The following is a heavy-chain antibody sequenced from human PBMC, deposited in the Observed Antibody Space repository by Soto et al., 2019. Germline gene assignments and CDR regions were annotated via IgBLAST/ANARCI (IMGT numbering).Heavy chain of an antibody. CDR1: GFTFSSYG. CDR3: ARDKGQWLVEGVYGMDV. D-gene: IGHD6-19*01. Sequence: GGSLRLSCAASGFTFSSYGMHWVRQAPGKGLEWVAVIWYDGSNKYYADSVKGRFTISRDNSKNTLYLQMNSLRAEDTAVYYCARDKGQWLVEGVYGMDVWGQGTTVTVSS. CDR2: IWYDGSNK. J-gene: IGHJ6*02. V-gene: IGHV3-33*01.